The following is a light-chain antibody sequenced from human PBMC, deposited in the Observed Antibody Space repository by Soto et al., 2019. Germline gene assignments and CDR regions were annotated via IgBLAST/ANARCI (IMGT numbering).Light chain of an antibody. J-gene: IGLJ1*01. CDR3: CSYAASSTFSV. CDR2: EVS. CDR1: SSDVGSYNL. Sequence: QSVLTQPASVSGSPGQSIPISCTGTSSDVGSYNLVSWYQQHPGKAPKLMIYEVSKRPSGVSNRFSGSKSGNTASLTISGLQAEDDADYYCCSYAASSTFSVFGTATKVTVL. V-gene: IGLV2-23*02.